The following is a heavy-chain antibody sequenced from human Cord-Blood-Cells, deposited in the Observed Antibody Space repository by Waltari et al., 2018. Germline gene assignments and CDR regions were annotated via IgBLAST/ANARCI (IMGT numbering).Heavy chain of an antibody. CDR1: GGTFSSYA. J-gene: IGHJ4*02. CDR3: ARESRDGYNKSFHFDY. Sequence: QVQLVQSGAEVKKPGSSVKVSCKASGGTFSSYAISWVRQAPGQGLEWMGRVIPILGRANYAQKFQGRVTITADKSTSTAYMELSSLRSEDTAVYYCARESRDGYNKSFHFDYWGQGTLVTVSS. D-gene: IGHD5-12*01. CDR2: VIPILGRA. V-gene: IGHV1-69*09.